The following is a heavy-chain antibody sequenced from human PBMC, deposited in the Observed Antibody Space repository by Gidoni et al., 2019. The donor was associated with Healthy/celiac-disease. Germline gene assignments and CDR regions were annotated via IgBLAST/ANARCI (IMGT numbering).Heavy chain of an antibody. CDR3: AREALAGGSDY. D-gene: IGHD3-3*02. Sequence: EVQLVESGGGLVKPGGSLRLSCAASGFTFSSYSMNWVRQAPGKVLEWVSSISSSSSYISYADSVKGRFTISRDNAKNSLYLQMNSLRAEDTAVYYCAREALAGGSDYWGQGTLVTVSS. V-gene: IGHV3-21*01. CDR2: ISSSSSYI. J-gene: IGHJ4*02. CDR1: GFTFSSYS.